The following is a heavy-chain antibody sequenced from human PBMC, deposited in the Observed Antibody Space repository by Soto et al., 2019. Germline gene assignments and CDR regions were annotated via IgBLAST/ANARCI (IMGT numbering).Heavy chain of an antibody. J-gene: IGHJ6*02. CDR3: AKEAEMSVGYGMDV. D-gene: IGHD3-3*01. CDR1: GFTFNNYA. V-gene: IGHV3-23*01. CDR2: ISGSGSST. Sequence: LRLSCSASGFTFNNYAMSWVRQAPGKGLEWVSGISGSGSSTYYADSVYGRFTISRDNSINTLYLQMNSLRAEDTAVYYCAKEAEMSVGYGMDVWGQGTTVTVSS.